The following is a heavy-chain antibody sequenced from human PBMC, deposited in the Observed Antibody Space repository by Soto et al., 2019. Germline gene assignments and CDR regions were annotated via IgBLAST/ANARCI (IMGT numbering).Heavy chain of an antibody. J-gene: IGHJ6*03. CDR1: GFTFDDYA. Sequence: GGSLRLSCAASGFTFDDYAMHWVRQAPGKGLEWVSGISWNSDKIGYADSVKGRFTISRDNAKNSLYLEMNSLRPEDTALYYCAKDNSAGSWYYNYMDVWGKGTTVTVSS. CDR2: ISWNSDKI. CDR3: AKDNSAGSWYYNYMDV. D-gene: IGHD6-13*01. V-gene: IGHV3-9*01.